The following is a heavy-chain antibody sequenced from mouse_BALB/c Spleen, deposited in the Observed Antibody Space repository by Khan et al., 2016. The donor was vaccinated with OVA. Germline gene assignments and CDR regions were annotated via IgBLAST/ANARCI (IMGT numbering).Heavy chain of an antibody. CDR1: GFNIKDYY. CDR3: SSYGYSAWFTY. D-gene: IGHD2-2*01. J-gene: IGHJ3*01. Sequence: EVQLKQSGAELVRPGALVKLSCKASGFNIKDYYMHWVKQRPAQGLVWIVRIVPENGDTIYDPKFQGQASITSDTSSNTAYLQLSSLTSEDTAVYDCSSYGYSAWFTYWGQGTLVTVSA. CDR2: IVPENGDT. V-gene: IGHV14-1*02.